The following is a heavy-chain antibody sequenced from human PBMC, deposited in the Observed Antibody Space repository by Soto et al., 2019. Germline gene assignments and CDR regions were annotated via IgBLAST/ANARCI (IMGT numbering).Heavy chain of an antibody. CDR1: GGSISKSSYY. CDR2: MSCSGST. J-gene: IGHJ5*02. CDR3: SRRARAGFDP. V-gene: IGHV4-39*01. Sequence: SETLSLTCTVSGGSISKSSYYWVWIRQPPGKGLEWVGSMSCSGSTYYNPSLKSRVAISVDKSKNQLSLQVSSVTAADTAVYYCSRRARAGFDPWDQGTLVTVSS.